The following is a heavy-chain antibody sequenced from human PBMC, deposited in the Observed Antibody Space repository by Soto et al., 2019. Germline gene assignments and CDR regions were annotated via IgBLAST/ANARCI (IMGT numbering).Heavy chain of an antibody. CDR1: GGSFSGYY. Sequence: QVQLQQWGAGLLKPSETLSLTCAVYGGSFSGYYWSWIRQPPGKGLEWIGEINHRGNTNYNPSLKSRVTISVDTSKNQFSLKLSSVTAADTAVYYCAISTRGVIPNYFDYWGQGTLVTVSS. CDR3: AISTRGVIPNYFDY. CDR2: INHRGNT. J-gene: IGHJ4*02. D-gene: IGHD3-10*01. V-gene: IGHV4-34*01.